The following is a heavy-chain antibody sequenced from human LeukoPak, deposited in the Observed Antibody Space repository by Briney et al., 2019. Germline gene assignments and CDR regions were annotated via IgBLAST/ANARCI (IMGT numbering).Heavy chain of an antibody. CDR2: ISGSGGTT. Sequence: GGSLRLSCAASGFTFSSYAMSWVRQAPGKGLEWVSTISGSGGTTYYADSVKGRITISRDTSKNTLYLQMNSLRAEDTAIYYCAKDQPSAYNWNYDYFDYWGQGTLATVSS. J-gene: IGHJ4*02. CDR1: GFTFSSYA. V-gene: IGHV3-23*01. CDR3: AKDQPSAYNWNYDYFDY. D-gene: IGHD1-7*01.